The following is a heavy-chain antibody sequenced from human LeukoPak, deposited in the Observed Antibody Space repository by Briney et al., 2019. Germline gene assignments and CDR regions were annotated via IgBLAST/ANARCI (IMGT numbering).Heavy chain of an antibody. D-gene: IGHD3-22*01. J-gene: IGHJ4*02. CDR3: ARLNYYDSSGYYLIDY. V-gene: IGHV3-7*01. CDR2: IKQDGSEK. CDR1: GFTFNNYW. Sequence: GGSLRLSCAASGFTFNNYWMTWVRQAPGMGLEWVANIKQDGSEKYYVDSVKGRFTISRDIAKNSLYLQMNSLRAEDTAVYYCARLNYYDSSGYYLIDYWGQGTLVTVSS.